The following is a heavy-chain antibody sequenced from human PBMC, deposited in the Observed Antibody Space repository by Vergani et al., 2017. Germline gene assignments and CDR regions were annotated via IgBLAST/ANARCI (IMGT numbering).Heavy chain of an antibody. CDR3: AWHYGSGIG. V-gene: IGHV4-4*02. J-gene: IGHJ4*02. CDR1: GGSISSSNW. Sequence: VQLVESGGGLVKPGGSLRLSCAASGGSISSSNWWSWVRQPPGKGLEWIGEIYHSGSTNYNPSLKSRVTISVDKSKNQFSLMLSSVTAADTAVYYCAWHYGSGIGWGQGTLVTVSS. D-gene: IGHD3-10*01. CDR2: IYHSGST.